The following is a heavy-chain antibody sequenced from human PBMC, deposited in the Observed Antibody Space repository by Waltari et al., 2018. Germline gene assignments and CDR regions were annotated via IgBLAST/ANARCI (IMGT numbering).Heavy chain of an antibody. Sequence: QVQLQESGPGLVKPSETLSLTCAVSGYSIRSGYYWGWIRQPPGKGLEWIGSIYHSGSTYYNPSLKSRVTISVDTSKNQFSLKLSSVTAADTAVYYCARVTSKYYFDYWGQGTLVTVSS. CDR1: GYSIRSGYY. J-gene: IGHJ4*02. V-gene: IGHV4-38-2*01. CDR2: IYHSGST. CDR3: ARVTSKYYFDY.